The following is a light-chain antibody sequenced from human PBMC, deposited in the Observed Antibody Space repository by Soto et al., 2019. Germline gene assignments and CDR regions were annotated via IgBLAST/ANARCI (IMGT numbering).Light chain of an antibody. J-gene: IGKJ3*01. Sequence: EIVMTQSPATLSVSPGERATLSCRASQSVSSNLAWYQQKPGQAPRLLIYGASTRDTGIPARFSGSGSGTEFTLTISSLQSEDFAVYYCQQYNNWPFTFGPGTKVDI. CDR3: QQYNNWPFT. V-gene: IGKV3-15*01. CDR2: GAS. CDR1: QSVSSN.